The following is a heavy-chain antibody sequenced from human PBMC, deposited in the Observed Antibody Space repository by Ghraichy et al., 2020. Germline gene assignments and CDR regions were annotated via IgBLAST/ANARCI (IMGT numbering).Heavy chain of an antibody. J-gene: IGHJ3*02. CDR2: INGFNGNT. Sequence: ASVKVSCKASGYTFTSYGLSWVRQAPGQGLEWMGWINGFNGNTNFAQNFQGRVSMTTDTSTSTAYMELTSLRSDDTAMYYCARAGTYYYDSNGYSDIWGQGTMVTVSS. D-gene: IGHD3-22*01. CDR1: GYTFTSYG. CDR3: ARAGTYYYDSNGYSDI. V-gene: IGHV1-18*04.